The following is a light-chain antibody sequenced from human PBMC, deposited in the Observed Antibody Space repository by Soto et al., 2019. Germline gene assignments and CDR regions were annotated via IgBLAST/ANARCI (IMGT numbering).Light chain of an antibody. V-gene: IGKV3-15*01. CDR2: GAS. Sequence: EIVMTQSPATLSVSPGERATLSCRASQSVSSNLAWYHQKPGQAPRLLIYGASIRATVIPASFSGSGSGTEFNLTISSLQSEDFAVYYCQQYNNWTLTFGGGTKVEIK. CDR3: QQYNNWTLT. CDR1: QSVSSN. J-gene: IGKJ4*01.